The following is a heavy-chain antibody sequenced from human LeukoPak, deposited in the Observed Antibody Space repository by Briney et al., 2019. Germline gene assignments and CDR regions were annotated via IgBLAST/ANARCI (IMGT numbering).Heavy chain of an antibody. Sequence: GGSLRLSCAVSGFTFSNYWMSWVRQAPGKGLEWVANIKQDGYEKYYVDSVRGRFTISRDNAKNSLFLQMNILRAEDTAVYYCARCGRSDWYFDLWGRGTQVTVSS. J-gene: IGHJ2*01. CDR3: ARCGRSDWYFDL. V-gene: IGHV3-7*04. CDR2: IKQDGYEK. CDR1: GFTFSNYW. D-gene: IGHD1-26*01.